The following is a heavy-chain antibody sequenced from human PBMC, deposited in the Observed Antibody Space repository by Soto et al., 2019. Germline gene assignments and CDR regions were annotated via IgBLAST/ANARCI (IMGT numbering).Heavy chain of an antibody. Sequence: ETLSLTCAVYGGSFSGYYWSWIRQPPGKGLEWIGEINHSGSTNYNPSLKSRVTISVDTSKNQFSLKLSSVTAADTAVYYCASYCSSTSCHFDYWGQGTLVTVSS. CDR2: INHSGST. V-gene: IGHV4-34*01. D-gene: IGHD2-2*01. CDR1: GGSFSGYY. CDR3: ASYCSSTSCHFDY. J-gene: IGHJ4*02.